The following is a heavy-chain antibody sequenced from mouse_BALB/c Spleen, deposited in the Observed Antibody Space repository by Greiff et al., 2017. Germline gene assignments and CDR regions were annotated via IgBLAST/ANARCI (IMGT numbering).Heavy chain of an antibody. CDR2: INPSTGYT. V-gene: IGHV1-4*01. D-gene: IGHD2-3*01. CDR1: GYSFTSYW. CDR3: ARRDDGYYFDY. J-gene: IGHJ2*01. Sequence: QVQLQQSGTVLARPGASVKMSCKASGYSFTSYWMHWVKQRPGQGLEWIGYINPSTGYTEYNQKFKDKATLTADKSSSTAYMQLSSLTSEDSAVYYYARRDDGYYFDYWGQGTTLTVSA.